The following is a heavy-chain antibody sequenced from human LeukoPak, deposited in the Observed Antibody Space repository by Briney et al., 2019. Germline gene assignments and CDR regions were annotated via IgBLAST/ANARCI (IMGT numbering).Heavy chain of an antibody. CDR3: ASRDGYTLDY. D-gene: IGHD5-24*01. Sequence: VASVKVSCKASGYTFTSYGISWVRQAPGQGLEWMGGIIPIFGTANYAQKFQGRVTITTDESTSTAYMELSSLRSEDTAVYYCASRDGYTLDYWGQGTLVTVSS. V-gene: IGHV1-69*05. J-gene: IGHJ4*02. CDR2: IIPIFGTA. CDR1: GYTFTSYG.